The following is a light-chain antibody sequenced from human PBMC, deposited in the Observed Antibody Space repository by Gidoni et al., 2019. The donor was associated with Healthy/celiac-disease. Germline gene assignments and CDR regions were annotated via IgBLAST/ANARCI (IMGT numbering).Light chain of an antibody. CDR1: QSVSSS. CDR2: GSS. CDR3: QQRSNWPLT. J-gene: IGKJ4*01. Sequence: ESVLTKSPATLSLSPGERATLSCRASQSVSSSLAWYQQKPGQAPRLLIYGSSNRATGIPARFSGSGSGTDFTLTIISLEPEDFAVYYCQQRSNWPLTFGGGTKVEIK. V-gene: IGKV3-11*01.